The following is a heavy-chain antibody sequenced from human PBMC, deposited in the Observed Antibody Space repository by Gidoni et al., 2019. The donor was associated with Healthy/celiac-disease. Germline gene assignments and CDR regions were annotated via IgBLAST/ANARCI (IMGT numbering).Heavy chain of an antibody. V-gene: IGHV1-18*01. CDR2: ISAYNGNT. Sequence: QVQLVQSGAEVKKPGASVKFSSKSSGYTFTAYGISWVRQAPGQGLEWMGWISAYNGNTNYAQKLQGRDTMTTDTSTSTAYMELRSLRSDDTAVYYCARDQWLVWNSYYYGMDVWGQGTTVTVSS. CDR1: GYTFTAYG. J-gene: IGHJ6*02. D-gene: IGHD6-19*01. CDR3: ARDQWLVWNSYYYGMDV.